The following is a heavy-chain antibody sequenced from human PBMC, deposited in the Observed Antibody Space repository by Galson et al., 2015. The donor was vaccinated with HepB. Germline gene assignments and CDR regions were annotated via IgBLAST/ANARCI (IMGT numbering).Heavy chain of an antibody. D-gene: IGHD3-10*01. CDR2: INHSGST. V-gene: IGHV4-34*01. CDR1: GGSFSGYY. CDR3: ARRDYYGSGSYYYYYGMDV. Sequence: ETLSLTCAVYGGSFSGYYWSWIRQPPGKGLEWIGEINHSGSTNYNPSLKSRVTISVDTSKNQFSLKLSSVTAADTAVYYCARRDYYGSGSYYYYYGMDVWSQGTTVTVSS. J-gene: IGHJ6*02.